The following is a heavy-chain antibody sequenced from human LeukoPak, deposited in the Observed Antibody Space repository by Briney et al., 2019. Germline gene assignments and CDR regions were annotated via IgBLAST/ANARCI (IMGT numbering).Heavy chain of an antibody. D-gene: IGHD6-19*01. J-gene: IGHJ4*02. Sequence: GGSLRLSCAASGFTFSSYSMNWVRPAPGRGLEWVSYISSASSTIYYADSVKGRFTISRDSAKNSLYLQMNSLRAEDTAVYYCAGDRSGWYFDYWGQGILVTVSS. CDR2: ISSASSTI. V-gene: IGHV3-48*01. CDR3: AGDRSGWYFDY. CDR1: GFTFSSYS.